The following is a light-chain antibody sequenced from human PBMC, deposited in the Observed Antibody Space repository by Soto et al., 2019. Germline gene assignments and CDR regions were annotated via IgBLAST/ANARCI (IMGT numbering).Light chain of an antibody. CDR3: SSYTTGGSYV. Sequence: QSALTQPASVSGSPGLSIAISCTGTSSDVGGYNSVSWYQQHPGKAPKLMIYDVSNRPSGVSNPFSGSKSGNTASLTISGLPAEDEGDYYCSSYTTGGSYVFGTGTKLTVL. CDR1: SSDVGGYNS. CDR2: DVS. J-gene: IGLJ1*01. V-gene: IGLV2-14*01.